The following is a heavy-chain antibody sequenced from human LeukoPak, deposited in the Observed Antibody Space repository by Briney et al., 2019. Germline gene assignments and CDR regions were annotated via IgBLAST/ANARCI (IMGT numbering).Heavy chain of an antibody. V-gene: IGHV1-18*01. J-gene: IGHJ4*02. CDR3: ARDRTAGIAATDTSGASDY. D-gene: IGHD6-13*01. CDR1: GYTFTSYG. Sequence: GASVTVSCKASGYTFTSYGISWVRQAPGQGLEWMGRISPYNENTNYAQYLQGRVTMTTDTSTSTAYMELRSLASDDTAVYYCARDRTAGIAATDTSGASDYWGQGTLVTVSS. CDR2: ISPYNENT.